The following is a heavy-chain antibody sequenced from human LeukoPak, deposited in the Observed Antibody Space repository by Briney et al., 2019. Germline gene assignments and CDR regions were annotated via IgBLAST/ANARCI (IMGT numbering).Heavy chain of an antibody. D-gene: IGHD3-22*01. Sequence: SETLSLTCTVSGGSISSYYWSWIRQSPGKGLECIGYIHYTGSTNYNPSLKSRVTISVETSKNQFSLKLSSVTAADTAVYYCARGETYYYDSSVNWFDPWGQGTLVTVSS. J-gene: IGHJ5*02. CDR2: IHYTGST. CDR3: ARGETYYYDSSVNWFDP. V-gene: IGHV4-59*01. CDR1: GGSISSYY.